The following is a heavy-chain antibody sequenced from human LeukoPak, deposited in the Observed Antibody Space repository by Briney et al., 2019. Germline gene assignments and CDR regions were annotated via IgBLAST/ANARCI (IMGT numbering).Heavy chain of an antibody. CDR3: AKDRSSTWSFDF. D-gene: IGHD6-13*01. J-gene: IGHJ4*02. CDR2: ISYDGSNK. V-gene: IGHV3-30*18. CDR1: GFTFSTYG. Sequence: PGRSLRLSCAASGFTFSTYGMHWVRQAPGKGLEWVAVISYDGSNKYYADSVKGRFTISRDDSKNTLYLQMDSLRPEDSAAYYCAKDRSSTWSFDFWGQGTLVTVSS.